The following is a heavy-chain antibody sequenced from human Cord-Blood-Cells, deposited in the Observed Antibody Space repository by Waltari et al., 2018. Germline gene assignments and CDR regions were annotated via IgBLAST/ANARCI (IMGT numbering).Heavy chain of an antibody. CDR1: GYSFTSYW. D-gene: IGHD6-6*01. Sequence: EVQLVQSGAEVKKPGESLKISCKGSGYSFTSYWIGWVRQMPGKGLEWMGIIYPGDSATRYSPSFQGQVTISADKSISTAYLQWSSLKASDTAMYYCARATDSSSYYYYGMDVWGQGTTVTVSS. CDR3: ARATDSSSYYYYGMDV. J-gene: IGHJ6*02. CDR2: IYPGDSAT. V-gene: IGHV5-51*03.